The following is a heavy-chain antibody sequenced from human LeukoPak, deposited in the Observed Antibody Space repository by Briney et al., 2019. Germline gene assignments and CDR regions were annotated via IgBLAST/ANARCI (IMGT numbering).Heavy chain of an antibody. D-gene: IGHD3-3*01. Sequence: SETLSLTCTVSGGSISSGSYFWSWIRQPAGKGLEWIGRIYTSGSTNYNPSLKSRVTISVDTSKNQFSLKLSSVTAADTAVYYCATGPYDFWSGPQGYYYYYMDVWGKGTSVTVSS. J-gene: IGHJ6*03. CDR1: GGSISSGSYF. CDR3: ATGPYDFWSGPQGYYYYYMDV. V-gene: IGHV4-61*02. CDR2: IYTSGST.